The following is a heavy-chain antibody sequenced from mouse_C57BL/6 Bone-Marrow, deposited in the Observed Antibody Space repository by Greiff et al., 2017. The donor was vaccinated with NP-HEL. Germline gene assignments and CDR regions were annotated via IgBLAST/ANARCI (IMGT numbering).Heavy chain of an antibody. J-gene: IGHJ2*01. CDR2: ISSGGSYT. CDR3: ARKGKQLRLPLDY. V-gene: IGHV5-6*01. Sequence: EVKLMESGGDLVKPGGSLKLSCAASGFTFSSYGMSWVRQTPDKRLEWVATISSGGSYTYYPDSVKGRFTISRDNAKNTLYLQMSSLKSEDTAMYYCARKGKQLRLPLDYWGQGTTLTVSS. CDR1: GFTFSSYG. D-gene: IGHD3-2*02.